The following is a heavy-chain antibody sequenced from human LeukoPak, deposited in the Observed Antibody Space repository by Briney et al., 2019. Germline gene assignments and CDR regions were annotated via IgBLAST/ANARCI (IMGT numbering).Heavy chain of an antibody. CDR2: IMKDGSKK. V-gene: IGHV3-7*01. D-gene: IGHD3-10*01. J-gene: IGHJ3*01. CDR3: ATNYF. CDR1: GFTFSSYW. Sequence: PGGSLRLSCAASGFTFSSYWMGWVRQAPGKGVEWVANIMKDGSKKDYVDSVKGRFTISRDNAKNSLFLQMNSLGVEDTAVYHCATNYFWGQGTMVTVSS.